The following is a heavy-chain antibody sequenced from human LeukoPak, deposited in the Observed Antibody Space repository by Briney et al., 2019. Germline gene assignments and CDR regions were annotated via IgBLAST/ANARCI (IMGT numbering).Heavy chain of an antibody. Sequence: PSETLSLTCTVSDSSITRTYYWAWFRQPPGKGLEWIATVFRLQTVRTSNNPSLGSRVTMSLDPSHNQFSLNLTSVTAADTALYFCARVLHAPYLIDSWGQGTLVTVSS. J-gene: IGHJ4*02. V-gene: IGHV4-38-2*02. D-gene: IGHD2-8*01. CDR2: VFRLQTVRT. CDR1: DSSITRTYY. CDR3: ARVLHAPYLIDS.